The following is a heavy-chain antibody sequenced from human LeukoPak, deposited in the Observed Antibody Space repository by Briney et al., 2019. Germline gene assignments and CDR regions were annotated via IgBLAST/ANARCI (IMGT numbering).Heavy chain of an antibody. CDR1: GFTFDDYA. J-gene: IGHJ5*02. D-gene: IGHD3-22*01. V-gene: IGHV3-9*01. Sequence: GRSLRLSCAASGFTFDDYAMHWVRQAPGEGLEWVSGISWNSGSIGYADSVKGRFTISRDNAKNSLYLQMNSLRAEDTALYYCAKDNYYYDSSGYSLGWFDPWGQGTLVTVSS. CDR2: ISWNSGSI. CDR3: AKDNYYYDSSGYSLGWFDP.